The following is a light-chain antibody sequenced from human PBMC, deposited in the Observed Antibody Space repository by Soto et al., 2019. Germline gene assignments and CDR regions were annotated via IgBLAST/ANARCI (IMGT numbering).Light chain of an antibody. V-gene: IGLV3-25*02. Sequence: SYELTQPPSVSVSPGQTARITCSGDALPNQYVYWYQQKPGQAPVLVIYKDRERPSGIPERISGSSSGITATLTIRGVQAEDEADYYCQSADSGATYVLFGGGTKVTVL. CDR2: KDR. CDR3: QSADSGATYVL. J-gene: IGLJ2*01. CDR1: ALPNQY.